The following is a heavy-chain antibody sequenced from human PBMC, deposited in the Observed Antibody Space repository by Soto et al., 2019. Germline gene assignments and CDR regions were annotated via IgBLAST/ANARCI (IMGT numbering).Heavy chain of an antibody. Sequence: QVKLQESGPGLVKPSQTLSLTCTVSGGSISSGGYYWSWIRQHPGKGLEWIGYIYYSGSTYYNPSLKSRVTIAVDTSKNQFSLKLSSVTAADTAVYYCARVDYYDSSGYYRFDYWGQGTLVTVSS. CDR1: GGSISSGGYY. V-gene: IGHV4-31*03. CDR2: IYYSGST. D-gene: IGHD3-22*01. J-gene: IGHJ4*02. CDR3: ARVDYYDSSGYYRFDY.